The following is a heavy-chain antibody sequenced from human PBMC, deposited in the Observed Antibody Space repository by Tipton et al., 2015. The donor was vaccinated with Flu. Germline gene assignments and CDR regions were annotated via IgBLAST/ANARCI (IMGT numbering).Heavy chain of an antibody. CDR1: GFSFSSFY. Sequence: SLRLSCAASGFSFSSFYMNWVRQAPGKGLECVSSISISSSKIYFAESVKGRFTVSRDNAQNSLYLQMNNLRADDTGIYYCARGGGYSGYDSRNYFDFWGQGTVVIVSS. V-gene: IGHV3-21*01. D-gene: IGHD5-12*01. CDR2: ISISSSKI. CDR3: ARGGGYSGYDSRNYFDF. J-gene: IGHJ4*02.